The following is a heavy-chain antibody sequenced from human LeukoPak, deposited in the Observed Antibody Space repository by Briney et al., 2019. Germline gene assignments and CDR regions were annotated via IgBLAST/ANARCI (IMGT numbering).Heavy chain of an antibody. CDR2: ISAYNGNT. CDR3: AGVSRQWLVKPVKDYYYAMDV. D-gene: IGHD6-19*01. V-gene: IGHV1-18*01. J-gene: IGHJ6*02. CDR1: GYTFTSYG. Sequence: GASVKVSCKASGYTFTSYGITWVRQAPGQGLEWMGWISAYNGNTNYAQKLQGRVTMTTDTSTSTAYMELRSLRSDDTAVYYCAGVSRQWLVKPVKDYYYAMDVWGQGTTVTVSS.